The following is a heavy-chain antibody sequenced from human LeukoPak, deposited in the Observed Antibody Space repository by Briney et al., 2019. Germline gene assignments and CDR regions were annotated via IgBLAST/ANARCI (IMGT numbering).Heavy chain of an antibody. CDR1: GFTFSSYA. V-gene: IGHV3-23*01. CDR2: ISGSGGST. D-gene: IGHD3-22*01. Sequence: GGSLRLSCAASGFTFSSYAMSWVRQAPGKGLEWVSAISGSGGSTYYADSVKGRFTISRDNSKNTLYLQMNSLRAEDTAVYYCARGYDDSSGYAYYFDYWGQGTLVTVSS. J-gene: IGHJ4*02. CDR3: ARGYDDSSGYAYYFDY.